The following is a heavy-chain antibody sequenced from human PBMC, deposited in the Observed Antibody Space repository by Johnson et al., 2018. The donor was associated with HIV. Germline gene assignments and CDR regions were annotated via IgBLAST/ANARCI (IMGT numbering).Heavy chain of an antibody. V-gene: IGHV3-30*04. Sequence: QVQLVESGGGLVKPGGSLRLSCAASGFTFSSYAMHWVRQAPGKGLEWVAVISYDGSNKYYADSVKGRFTISRDNSKNTLYLQMNSLRAEDTAVYYCAKDDNLGVRYSDAFDIWGQGTMVTVSS. CDR3: AKDDNLGVRYSDAFDI. J-gene: IGHJ3*02. D-gene: IGHD2-15*01. CDR2: ISYDGSNK. CDR1: GFTFSSYA.